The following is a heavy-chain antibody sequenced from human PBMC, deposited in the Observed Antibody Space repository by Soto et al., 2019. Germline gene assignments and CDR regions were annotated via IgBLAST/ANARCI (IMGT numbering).Heavy chain of an antibody. J-gene: IGHJ4*02. CDR3: VKDAGRGDSSGWYDATGHYFDY. V-gene: IGHV3-64D*09. D-gene: IGHD6-19*01. CDR1: GFTFSSYA. Sequence: GGSLRLSCSASGFTFSSYAMHWVRQAPGKGLEYVSAISSNGGSTYYADSVKGRFNISRSNSKNTLYLQMSSLRAEDTAVYYCVKDAGRGDSSGWYDATGHYFDYWGQGTLVTVSS. CDR2: ISSNGGST.